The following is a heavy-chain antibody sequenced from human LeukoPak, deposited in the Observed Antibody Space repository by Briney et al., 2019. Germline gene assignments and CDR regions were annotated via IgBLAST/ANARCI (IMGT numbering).Heavy chain of an antibody. CDR3: ASGDGDYPHYYYGMDV. CDR2: IYSGGST. Sequence: PGGSLRLSCAASGFTVSSNYMSWVRQAPGKGLEWVSVIYSGGSTYYADSVKGRFTISRDNSKNTLYLQMNSLRAEDTAVYYCASGDGDYPHYYYGMDVWGQGTTVTVSS. D-gene: IGHD4-17*01. V-gene: IGHV3-66*01. J-gene: IGHJ6*02. CDR1: GFTVSSNY.